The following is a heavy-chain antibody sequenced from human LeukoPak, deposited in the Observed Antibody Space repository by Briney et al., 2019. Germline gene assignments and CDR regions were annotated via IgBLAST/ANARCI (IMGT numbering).Heavy chain of an antibody. CDR2: IYYSVST. J-gene: IGHJ5*02. D-gene: IGHD5-18*01. CDR3: ARHISGDTATMVGPNWFDP. V-gene: IGHV4-59*08. Sequence: SSETLSLTCTVSGGSISSYYWSWIRQPPGKGLEWIGYIYYSVSTNYNPSLKSRVTISVDTSKNQFSLKLSSVTAADTAVYYCARHISGDTATMVGPNWFDPWGQGTLVTVSS. CDR1: GGSISSYY.